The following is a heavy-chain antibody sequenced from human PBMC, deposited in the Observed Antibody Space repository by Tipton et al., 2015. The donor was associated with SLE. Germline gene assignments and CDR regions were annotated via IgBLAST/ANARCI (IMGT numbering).Heavy chain of an antibody. CDR3: AREGQLVPNWFDP. Sequence: TLSLTCTVSGGSISSGDCYWSWIRQHPGKGLEWIGYIYYSGSTYYNPSLKSRVTISVDTSKNQFSLKLSSVTAADTAVYYCAREGQLVPNWFDPWGQGTLVTVSS. J-gene: IGHJ5*02. D-gene: IGHD6-6*01. CDR2: IYYSGST. CDR1: GGSISSGDCY. V-gene: IGHV4-31*03.